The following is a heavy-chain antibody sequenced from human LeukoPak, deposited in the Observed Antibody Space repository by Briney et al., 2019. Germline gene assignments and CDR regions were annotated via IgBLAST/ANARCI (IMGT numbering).Heavy chain of an antibody. CDR1: GGSISSYY. J-gene: IGHJ3*02. Sequence: SETLSLTCTVSGGSISSYYWSWIRQPPGKGLEWIGYIYYSGSTNYSPSLKSRVTISVDTSKNQFSLKLSSVTAADTAVYYCARDQPYYYDSSGYAFDIWGQGTMVTVSS. D-gene: IGHD3-22*01. V-gene: IGHV4-59*01. CDR3: ARDQPYYYDSSGYAFDI. CDR2: IYYSGST.